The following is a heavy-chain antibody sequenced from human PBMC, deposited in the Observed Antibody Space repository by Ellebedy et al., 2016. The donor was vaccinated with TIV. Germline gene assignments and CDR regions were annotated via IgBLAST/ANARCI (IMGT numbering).Heavy chain of an antibody. D-gene: IGHD3-10*01. CDR3: AREGGYYYMDV. J-gene: IGHJ6*03. CDR2: VYSSGNI. CDR1: GFTFSDHN. Sequence: GSLRLXXAASGFTFSDHNMQWVRQAPGKGLEWVGRVYSSGNIDYNPTLESRLSLSLDASKNQFSLKVSSVTAADSAVYYCAREGGYYYMDVWGQGTTVTVSS. V-gene: IGHV4-4*07.